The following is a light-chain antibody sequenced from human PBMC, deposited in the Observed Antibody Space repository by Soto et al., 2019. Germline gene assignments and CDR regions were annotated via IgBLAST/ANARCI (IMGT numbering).Light chain of an antibody. J-gene: IGKJ1*01. V-gene: IGKV1-5*01. Sequence: DPQMTQSPSTLSASVGARVTITCRASQSISSWVAWYQQKQGKAPKLLIYDASSLESGVPSRFSGIEYGTEGTITIVSRQADDGPTYDGQQYNSYSWTFGRGTKV. CDR2: DAS. CDR3: QQYNSYSWT. CDR1: QSISSW.